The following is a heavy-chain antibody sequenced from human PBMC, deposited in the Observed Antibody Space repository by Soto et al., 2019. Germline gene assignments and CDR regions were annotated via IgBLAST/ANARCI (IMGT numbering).Heavy chain of an antibody. CDR1: GFTFRSYA. J-gene: IGHJ3*02. V-gene: IGHV3-23*01. CDR3: AKDQGRGSNTMGASDI. D-gene: IGHD1-26*01. CDR2: IRGSDGFT. Sequence: GGSLRLSCAASGFTFRSYAMNWVRQAPGKGLEWVSAIRGSDGFTYYADSVKGRFTISRDNSKNTLYLQMNSLRAEDTAVYYCAKDQGRGSNTMGASDIWGQGTMVTVSS.